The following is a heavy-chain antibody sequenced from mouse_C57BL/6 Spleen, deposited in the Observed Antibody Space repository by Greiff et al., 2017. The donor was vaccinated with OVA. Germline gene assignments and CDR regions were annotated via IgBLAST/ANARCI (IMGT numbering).Heavy chain of an antibody. CDR1: GFTFSSYT. J-gene: IGHJ1*03. CDR3: ARHGIYDGYYGWYFDV. CDR2: ISGGGGNT. D-gene: IGHD2-3*01. Sequence: EVKVVESGGGLVKPGGSLKLSCAASGFTFSSYTMSWVRQTPEKRLEWVATISGGGGNTYYPDSVKGRFTISRDNAKNTLYLQMSSLRSEDTALYYCARHGIYDGYYGWYFDVWGTGTTVTVSS. V-gene: IGHV5-9*01.